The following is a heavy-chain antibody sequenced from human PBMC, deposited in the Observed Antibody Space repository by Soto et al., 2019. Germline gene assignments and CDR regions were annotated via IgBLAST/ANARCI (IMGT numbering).Heavy chain of an antibody. CDR2: ISYSGST. D-gene: IGHD3-3*02. Sequence: SETLSLTCTVSGGSINTYYWTWIRQPPGKGLEWIGYISYSGSTNYNPSLESRVTISVDTSKSQFSLKLTSVTAADTAVYYCARIRPGTIFFDYWGQGQWSPSPQ. J-gene: IGHJ4*02. CDR1: GGSINTYY. CDR3: ARIRPGTIFFDY. V-gene: IGHV4-59*01.